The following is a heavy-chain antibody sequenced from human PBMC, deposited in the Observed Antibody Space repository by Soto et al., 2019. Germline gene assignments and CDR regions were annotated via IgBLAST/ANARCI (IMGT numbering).Heavy chain of an antibody. CDR1: GYTFTSYD. CDR3: ARDYDILTGYYNPYYYYGMDV. J-gene: IGHJ6*02. CDR2: MNPNSGNT. D-gene: IGHD3-9*01. V-gene: IGHV1-8*01. Sequence: GASVKVSCKASGYTFTSYDINWVRQATGQGLEWMGWMNPNSGNTGYAQKFQGRVTMTRNTSISTAYMELSSLRSEDTAVYYCARDYDILTGYYNPYYYYGMDVWGQGTTVTVSS.